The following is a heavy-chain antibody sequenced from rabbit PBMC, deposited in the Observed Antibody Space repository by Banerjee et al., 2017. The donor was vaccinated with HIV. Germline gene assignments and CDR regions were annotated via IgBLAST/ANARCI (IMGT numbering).Heavy chain of an antibody. CDR2: INSNTGNT. CDR3: ACYLAGDFGWNFGL. V-gene: IGHV1S40*01. J-gene: IGHJ4*01. CDR1: GFSFINSCV. D-gene: IGHD2-1*01. Sequence: QSLEESGGDLVKPEGSLTLTCTASGFSFINSCVLCWVRQAPGRGLEGMACINSNTGNTGAASWARGQVTISKSTSTTVTTQMTSMTTAAAAAYFCACYLAGDFGWNFGLWGPGTLVTVS.